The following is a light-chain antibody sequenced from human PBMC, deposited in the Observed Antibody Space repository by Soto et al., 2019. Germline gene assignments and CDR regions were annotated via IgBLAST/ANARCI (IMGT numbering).Light chain of an antibody. V-gene: IGLV2-14*01. CDR3: RSYTNSGTVL. J-gene: IGLJ2*01. Sequence: QSALTQPASVSGSPGQSITISCTGTSSDVGGYDYVSWYQQYAGKAPKLTIYNVRNRPSGVSNRFSGSKSGNTASLTISGLQPEDEADYFCRSYTNSGTVLFGGGTKLTVL. CDR2: NVR. CDR1: SSDVGGYDY.